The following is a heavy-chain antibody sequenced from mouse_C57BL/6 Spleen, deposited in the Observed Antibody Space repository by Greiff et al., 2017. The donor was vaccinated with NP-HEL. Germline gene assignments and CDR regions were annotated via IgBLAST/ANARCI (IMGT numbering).Heavy chain of an antibody. V-gene: IGHV1-4*01. CDR2: INPSSGYT. Sequence: QVQLKESGAELARPGASVKMSCKASGYTFTSYTMHWVKQRPGQGLEWIGYINPSSGYTKYNQKFKDKATLTADKSSSTAYMQLSSLTSEDSAVYYCARPRQLRLLYFDYWGQGTTLTVSS. J-gene: IGHJ2*01. D-gene: IGHD3-2*02. CDR3: ARPRQLRLLYFDY. CDR1: GYTFTSYT.